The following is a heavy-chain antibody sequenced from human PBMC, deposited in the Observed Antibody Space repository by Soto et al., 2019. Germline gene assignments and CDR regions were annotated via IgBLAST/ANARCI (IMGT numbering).Heavy chain of an antibody. CDR3: ARGIGYCSSINCYSARRLRCDY. J-gene: IGHJ4*02. Sequence: QVQLQQWGAGLLKPSETLSLTCAVYGVSFSGYYWTWISPSPEKGLDCMGEVNHSGTTYYNPSLKTRVTISVHTAKTQFSLKMSSVTAADTAVYYCARGIGYCSSINCYSARRLRCDYWGQGTLVTVSS. CDR2: VNHSGTT. CDR1: GVSFSGYY. V-gene: IGHV4-34*01. D-gene: IGHD2-2*01.